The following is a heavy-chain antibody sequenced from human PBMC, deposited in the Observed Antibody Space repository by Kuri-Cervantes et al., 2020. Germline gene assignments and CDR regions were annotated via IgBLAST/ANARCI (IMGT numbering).Heavy chain of an antibody. CDR1: GFSLSNARMG. CDR3: AHTPYSSGWYGEGAFDI. V-gene: IGHV2-26*01. Sequence: SGPTLVKPTETLTLTCTVSGFSLSNARMGVSWIRQPPGKALEWLAHIFSNDEKSYSTSLKSRLTITKDTSKNQVVLTMTNMDPVDTATYYCAHTPYSSGWYGEGAFDIWGQGTMVTVSS. CDR2: IFSNDEK. J-gene: IGHJ3*02. D-gene: IGHD6-19*01.